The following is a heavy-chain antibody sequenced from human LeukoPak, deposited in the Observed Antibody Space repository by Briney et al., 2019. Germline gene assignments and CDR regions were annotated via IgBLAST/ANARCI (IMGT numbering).Heavy chain of an antibody. J-gene: IGHJ6*03. CDR1: GFTFSSYE. V-gene: IGHV3-48*03. CDR2: ISSSGSTI. CDR3: ARVSVVSGVIVVVTATYMDV. D-gene: IGHD2-21*02. Sequence: GGSLRLSCAASGFTFSSYEMNWVRQAPGKGLEWVSYISSSGSTIYYADSVKGRFTISRDNAKNSLYLQMNSLRAEDTAVYYCARVSVVSGVIVVVTATYMDVWGKGTTVTISS.